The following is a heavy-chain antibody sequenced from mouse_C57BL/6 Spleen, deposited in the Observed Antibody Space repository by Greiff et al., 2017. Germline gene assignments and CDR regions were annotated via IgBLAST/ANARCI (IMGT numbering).Heavy chain of an antibody. D-gene: IGHD2-1*01. CDR1: GYAFTNYL. CDR3: ARTYCNYDAMGY. J-gene: IGHJ4*01. V-gene: IGHV1-54*01. CDR2: INPGSGGT. Sequence: QVQLQQSGAELVRPGTSVKVSCKASGYAFTNYLIEWVKQRPGQGLEWIGVINPGSGGTNYNEKFKGKATLTADKSSNTAYMQLSSLTSEDSAVYCCARTYCNYDAMGYWGQGTTVTVAS.